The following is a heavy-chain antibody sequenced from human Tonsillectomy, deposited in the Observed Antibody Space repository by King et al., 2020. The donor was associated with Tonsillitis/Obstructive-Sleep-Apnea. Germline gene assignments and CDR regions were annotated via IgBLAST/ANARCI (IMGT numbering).Heavy chain of an antibody. Sequence: VQLVESGGGLVKPGESLRLTCAASGFAFSDAWMTWVRQAPGKGLEWVGRIKSQADGGTADIAAPVKGRFTISRNDSKNTLFLQVNSLKTEDTAVYYCTPRIVGDNLSPFDYWGQGTLVTVSS. CDR1: GFAFSDAW. D-gene: IGHD1-26*01. CDR3: TPRIVGDNLSPFDY. V-gene: IGHV3-15*01. CDR2: IKSQADGGTA. J-gene: IGHJ4*02.